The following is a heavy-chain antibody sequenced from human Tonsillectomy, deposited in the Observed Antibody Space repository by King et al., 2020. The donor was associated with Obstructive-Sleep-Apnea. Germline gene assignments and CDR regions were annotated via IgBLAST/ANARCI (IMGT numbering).Heavy chain of an antibody. J-gene: IGHJ4*02. CDR2: IYYSGST. Sequence: QLQESGPGLVKPSETLSLTCTVSGGSISGSTYYWGWIRQPPGKGLEWIGSIYYSGSTYYNPSLKSRVTTSVDTSKNQFSLKRGSVTAADTAVYYCARDMFGGSTFFDYWGQGALVTVSS. CDR3: ARDMFGGSTFFDY. CDR1: GGSISGSTYY. V-gene: IGHV4-39*02. D-gene: IGHD2-15*01.